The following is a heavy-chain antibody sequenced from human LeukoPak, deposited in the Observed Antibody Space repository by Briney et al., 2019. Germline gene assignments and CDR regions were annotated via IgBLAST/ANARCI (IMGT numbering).Heavy chain of an antibody. CDR1: GFTFSSYW. Sequence: GGSLRLACAASGFTFSSYWVHWARQAPGKGLVWVSRINSDGTIRTYADSVQGRFTVSRDNAKNTLYLQLNSLRVDDTAVYYCVKDLGPRGEWGQGTLVIVSS. D-gene: IGHD2-21*01. V-gene: IGHV3-74*01. CDR2: INSDGTIR. J-gene: IGHJ4*02. CDR3: VKDLGPRGE.